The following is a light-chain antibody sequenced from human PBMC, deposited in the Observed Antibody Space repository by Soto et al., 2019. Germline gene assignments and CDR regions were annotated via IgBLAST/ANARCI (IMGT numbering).Light chain of an antibody. CDR3: QHYNSYSEA. CDR2: AAS. J-gene: IGKJ1*01. Sequence: EIVLTQSPCTLSLSPGERATLSCRASRSVGSPYLAWYQQKPXXAPRLLIYAASSRATGIPDRFSGSGSGTGFTLTISKLEPEDFAIYYCQHYNSYSEAFGQGTKVDSK. CDR1: RSVGSPY. V-gene: IGKV3-20*01.